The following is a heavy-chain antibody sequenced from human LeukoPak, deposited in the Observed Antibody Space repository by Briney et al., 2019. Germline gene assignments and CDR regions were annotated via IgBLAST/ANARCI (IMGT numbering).Heavy chain of an antibody. J-gene: IGHJ5*02. CDR2: ISCKSGGT. V-gene: IGHV1-2*02. Sequence: ASVKVSCKASGYPFSDSYLHWVRQAPGQGLEWMGWISCKSGGTSYAQKFQGRVTMTRDTSITTAYMELSRLTSADTAIYYCARDYFDVAFDPWGQGTLVTVSA. D-gene: IGHD2/OR15-2a*01. CDR1: GYPFSDSY. CDR3: ARDYFDVAFDP.